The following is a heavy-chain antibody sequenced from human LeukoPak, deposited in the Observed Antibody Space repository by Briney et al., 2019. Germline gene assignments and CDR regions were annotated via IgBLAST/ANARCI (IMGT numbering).Heavy chain of an antibody. CDR3: ARGPSYYDSGRRARFDP. V-gene: IGHV4-61*02. J-gene: IGHJ5*02. CDR2: IYTSGST. CDR1: GGSISSGSYY. D-gene: IGHD3-10*01. Sequence: PSETLSLTCTVSGGSISSGSYYWSWIRQPAGKGLEWIGRIYTSGSTNYNPSLKSRVTISVDTSKNQFSLKLSSVTAADTAVYYCARGPSYYDSGRRARFDPWGQGTLVTVSS.